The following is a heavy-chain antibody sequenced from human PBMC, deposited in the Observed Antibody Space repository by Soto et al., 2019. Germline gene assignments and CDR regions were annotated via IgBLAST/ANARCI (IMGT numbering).Heavy chain of an antibody. J-gene: IGHJ6*02. V-gene: IGHV1-69*12. CDR1: GGTFSSYA. CDR3: ARGELGYCSGGSCYNYYYYGMDV. D-gene: IGHD2-15*01. Sequence: QVQLVQSGAEVKKPGSSVKVSCKASGGTFSSYAISWVRQAPGQGLEWMGGIIPIFGTANYAQKFQGRVTITADESTSTAYMELSSLRSEDTAVYYCARGELGYCSGGSCYNYYYYGMDVWGQGTTVTVSS. CDR2: IIPIFGTA.